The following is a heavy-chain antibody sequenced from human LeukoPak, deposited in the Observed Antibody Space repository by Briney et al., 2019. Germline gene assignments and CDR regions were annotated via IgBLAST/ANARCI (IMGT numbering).Heavy chain of an antibody. V-gene: IGHV1-18*01. CDR1: GYTFTSYG. CDR2: ISAYNGNT. CDR3: ARAEGSHSYYYYGMDV. J-gene: IGHJ6*02. Sequence: ASVKVSCKASGYTFTSYGISWVRQTPGQGLEWMGWISAYNGNTNYAQKLQGRVTMTTDTSTSTAYMELRSLRSDDTAVYYCARAEGSHSYYYYGMDVWGQGTTVTVSS.